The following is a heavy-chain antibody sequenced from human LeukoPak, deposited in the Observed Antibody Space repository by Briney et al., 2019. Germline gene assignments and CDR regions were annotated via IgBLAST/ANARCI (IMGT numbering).Heavy chain of an antibody. J-gene: IGHJ6*03. CDR1: GGSISSSSYY. D-gene: IGHD4-11*01. CDR2: IYYSGST. CDR3: ARDTVPQGGYYYYYYMDV. Sequence: SETLSLTCTVSGGSISSSSYYWGWIRQPPGKGLEWIGSIYYSGSTYYNPSLKSRVTISVDTSKNQFSLKLSSVTAADTAVYYCARDTVPQGGYYYYYYMDVWGKGTTVTVSS. V-gene: IGHV4-39*07.